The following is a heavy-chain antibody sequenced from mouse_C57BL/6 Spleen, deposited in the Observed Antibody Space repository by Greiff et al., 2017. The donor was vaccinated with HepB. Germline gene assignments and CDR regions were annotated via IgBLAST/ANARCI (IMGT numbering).Heavy chain of an antibody. V-gene: IGHV1-15*01. D-gene: IGHD1-1*01. Sequence: VPLPQSGAELVTPGASVSLSCTASFFTFTVYVMLWVLQTPVHGLEWIVAIVPDSGGTAYNQKFKGKAILTADKSSSTAYMELRSLTSEDSAVYYCTRRGGLLLRYFDYWGQGTTLTVSS. CDR3: TRRGGLLLRYFDY. CDR2: IVPDSGGT. J-gene: IGHJ2*01. CDR1: FFTFTVYV.